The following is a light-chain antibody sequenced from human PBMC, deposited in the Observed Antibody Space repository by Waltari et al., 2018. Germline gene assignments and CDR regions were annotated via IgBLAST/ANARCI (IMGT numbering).Light chain of an antibody. V-gene: IGKV2-28*01. CDR3: MQALQTPYT. CDR1: QSLLHSNGYNY. J-gene: IGKJ2*01. CDR2: LGS. Sequence: DIVMTQSPLSLSVTPGEAASISCRSSQSLLHSNGYNYLDWYLQKPGQSPQLLIYLGSNRASGVPDRFSGSASGTDFTLKISRVEAEDVGVYYCMQALQTPYTFGQGTKVEIK.